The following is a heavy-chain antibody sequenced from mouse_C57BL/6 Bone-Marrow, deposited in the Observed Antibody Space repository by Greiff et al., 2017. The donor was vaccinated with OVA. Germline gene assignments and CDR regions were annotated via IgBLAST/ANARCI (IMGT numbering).Heavy chain of an antibody. J-gene: IGHJ4*01. D-gene: IGHD1-1*01. Sequence: VQLQQSGAELVRPGSSVKLSCKASGYTFTSYWMDWVKQRPGQGLEWIGNIYPSDSETHYNQKFKDKATLTVDKSSSTAYMQLSSLTSEDSAVYYCTRDTTGAMDYWGQGTSVTVSS. V-gene: IGHV1-61*01. CDR1: GYTFTSYW. CDR3: TRDTTGAMDY. CDR2: IYPSDSET.